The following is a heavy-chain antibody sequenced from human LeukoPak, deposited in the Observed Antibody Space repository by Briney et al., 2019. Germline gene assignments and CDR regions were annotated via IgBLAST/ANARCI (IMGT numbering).Heavy chain of an antibody. J-gene: IGHJ4*02. CDR1: GFTFSTYA. V-gene: IGHV3-23*01. CDR2: ISGSNPGT. Sequence: GGSLRLSCAASGFTFSTYAMSWVRQTPGKGLEWVAAISGSNPGTYHASSVRGRFTISRDNSKNTLHLQMNGLRAEDAAIYYCAKASVGRCSGAFCYHFDSWGQGTLVTVSS. CDR3: AKASVGRCSGAFCYHFDS. D-gene: IGHD2-15*01.